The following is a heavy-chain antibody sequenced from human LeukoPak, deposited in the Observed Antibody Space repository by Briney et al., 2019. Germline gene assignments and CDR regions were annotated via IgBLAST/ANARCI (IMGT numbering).Heavy chain of an antibody. J-gene: IGHJ4*02. V-gene: IGHV3-30*03. Sequence: TGGSLRLSCAASGFTFSNYGMHWVRQAPGKGLEWVAVISYDGSNKYYADSVKGRFTISRDNSKDTLYLQMNSLRAEDTAVYYCAREEDYYDSSGYNDWGQGTLVTVSS. D-gene: IGHD3-22*01. CDR1: GFTFSNYG. CDR2: ISYDGSNK. CDR3: AREEDYYDSSGYND.